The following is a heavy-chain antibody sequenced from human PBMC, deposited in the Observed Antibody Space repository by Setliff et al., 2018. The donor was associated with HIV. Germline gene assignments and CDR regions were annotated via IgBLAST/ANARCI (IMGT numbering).Heavy chain of an antibody. Sequence: SVKVSCKASRSTFNSHTINWVRQAPGQGLDWMGRIIPVLGVANYAQRFQGKVTITADKSTSTAYMELTSLRFDDMAMYYCVRGVQSPPHYSYYYMDVWGEGTMVTVSS. J-gene: IGHJ6*03. CDR1: RSTFNSHT. CDR3: VRGVQSPPHYSYYYMDV. V-gene: IGHV1-69*02. D-gene: IGHD3-3*01. CDR2: IIPVLGVA.